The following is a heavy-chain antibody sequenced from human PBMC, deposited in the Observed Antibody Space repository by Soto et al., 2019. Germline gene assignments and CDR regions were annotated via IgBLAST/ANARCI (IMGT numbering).Heavy chain of an antibody. V-gene: IGHV3-23*01. CDR3: AKAPRDCWSGYSLRGHLAY. CDR2: ISGSGGST. Sequence: PGGSLRLSCAASGFTFSSYAMSWVRQAPGKGLEWVSAISGSGGSTYYADSVKGRFTISRDNSKNTLYLQMNSLRAEDTAVYYCAKAPRDCWSGYSLRGHLAYWGQGTLVTVSS. D-gene: IGHD3-3*01. CDR1: GFTFSSYA. J-gene: IGHJ4*02.